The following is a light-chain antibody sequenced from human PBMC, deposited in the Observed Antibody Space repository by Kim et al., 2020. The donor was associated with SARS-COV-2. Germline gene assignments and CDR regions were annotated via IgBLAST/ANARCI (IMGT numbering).Light chain of an antibody. Sequence: QAVVTQEPSLTVSPGGTVTLTCASSTGAVTSGYFPSWFQQKVGQAPRALIFNTSNKHSWTPARFSGSLLGGKAALTLSGVQPEDDADYYCQLYYGAALVLFGGGTQLTVL. CDR2: NTS. CDR3: QLYYGAALVL. J-gene: IGLJ2*01. V-gene: IGLV7-43*01. CDR1: TGAVTSGYF.